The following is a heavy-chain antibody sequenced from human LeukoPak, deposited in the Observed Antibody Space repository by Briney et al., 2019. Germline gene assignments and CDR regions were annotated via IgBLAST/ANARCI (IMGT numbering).Heavy chain of an antibody. CDR3: ARDLAFKANWDYYGMDV. D-gene: IGHD3-3*02. Sequence: GGSLRLSCAASGFTVSSNYMSWVRQAPGKGLEWVSVIYSGGSTYYADSVKGRFTISRDNSKNTLYLQMNSLRAEGTAVYYCARDLAFKANWDYYGMDVWGQGTTVTVSS. J-gene: IGHJ6*02. CDR2: IYSGGST. CDR1: GFTVSSNY. V-gene: IGHV3-53*01.